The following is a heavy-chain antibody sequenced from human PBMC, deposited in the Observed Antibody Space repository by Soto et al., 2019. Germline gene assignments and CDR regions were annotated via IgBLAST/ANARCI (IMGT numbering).Heavy chain of an antibody. CDR1: GGSISSGGYY. V-gene: IGHV4-31*03. CDR3: ARNLVCGSTSCYGYYYYMDV. D-gene: IGHD2-2*01. CDR2: IYYSGST. Sequence: SETLSLTCTVSGGSISSGGYYWSWIRQHPGKGLEWIGYIYYSGSTYYNPSLKSRVTISVDTSKNQFSLKLSSVTAADTAVYYCARNLVCGSTSCYGYYYYMDVWGKGTTVTVSS. J-gene: IGHJ6*03.